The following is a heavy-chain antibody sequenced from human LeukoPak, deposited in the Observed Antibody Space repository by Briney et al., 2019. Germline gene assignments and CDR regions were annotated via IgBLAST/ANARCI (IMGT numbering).Heavy chain of an antibody. CDR3: ARGMATPDF. D-gene: IGHD5-24*01. V-gene: IGHV3-23*01. CDR2: ISGGGDST. CDR1: GFTFSSYA. J-gene: IGHJ4*02. Sequence: GGSLRLSCAASGFTFSSYAMSWVRQVPGKGLEWVASISGGGDSTYNVDSVKGRFTISRDNSKNSLYLQMNSLRTEDSALYYCARGMATPDFWGQGTLVTVSS.